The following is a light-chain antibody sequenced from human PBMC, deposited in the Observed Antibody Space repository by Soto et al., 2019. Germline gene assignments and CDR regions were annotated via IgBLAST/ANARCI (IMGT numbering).Light chain of an antibody. V-gene: IGLV2-14*03. CDR2: DVT. CDR3: SSYTSNNTRV. Sequence: QSVLTQPASVSGSPGQSITISCTGSSSDVGGYSFVSWYQQHPDKAPKLMIYDVTNRPSGVSDRFCGSKSGNTASLTISGLQAEDEADYSCSSYTSNNTRVFGTGTKVTVL. CDR1: SSDVGGYSF. J-gene: IGLJ1*01.